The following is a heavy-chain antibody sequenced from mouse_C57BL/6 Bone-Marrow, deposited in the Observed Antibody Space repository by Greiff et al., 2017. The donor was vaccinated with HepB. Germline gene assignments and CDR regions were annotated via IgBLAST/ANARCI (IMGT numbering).Heavy chain of an antibody. CDR3: ARGYYGPWFAY. Sequence: QVQLQQSGAELARPGASVKLSCEASGYTFTSYGISWVKQRTGQGLEWIGEIYPRSGNTYYNEKFKGKATLTADESSSTADMELRSLTSEDSAVYFCARGYYGPWFAYWGQGTLVTVSA. D-gene: IGHD1-1*01. CDR1: GYTFTSYG. V-gene: IGHV1-81*01. CDR2: IYPRSGNT. J-gene: IGHJ3*01.